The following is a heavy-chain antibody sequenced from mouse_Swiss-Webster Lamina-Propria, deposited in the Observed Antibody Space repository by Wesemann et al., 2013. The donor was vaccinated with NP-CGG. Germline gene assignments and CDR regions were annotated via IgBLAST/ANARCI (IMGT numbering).Heavy chain of an antibody. V-gene: IGHV1-9*01. CDR3: ARSLLRQYYFDY. J-gene: IGHJ2*01. CDR2: ILPGSGST. D-gene: IGHD1-2*01. CDR1: FSSYW. Sequence: FSSYWIEWVKQRPGHGLEWIGEILPGSGSTNYNEKFKGKATFTADTSSNTAYMQLSSLTSEDSAVYYCARSLLRQYYFDYWGQGTTLTVSS.